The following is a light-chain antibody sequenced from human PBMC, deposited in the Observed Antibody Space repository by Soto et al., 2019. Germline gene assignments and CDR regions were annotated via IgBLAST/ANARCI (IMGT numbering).Light chain of an antibody. CDR3: SSYTSRITYV. Sequence: SAPTQPASLSGSPGQSVTISFPGGRSDVGGYNYVSWYQQRPDEAPKLMIYDVNNRPSGVSNRFSGSKSGNTASLTISGLQAEDEADYYCSSYTSRITYVFGTGTKVTVL. J-gene: IGLJ1*01. CDR2: DVN. CDR1: RSDVGGYNY. V-gene: IGLV2-14*01.